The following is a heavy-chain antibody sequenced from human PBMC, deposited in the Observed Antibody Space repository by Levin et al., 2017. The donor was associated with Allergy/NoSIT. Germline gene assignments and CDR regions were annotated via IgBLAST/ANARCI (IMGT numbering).Heavy chain of an antibody. V-gene: IGHV1-69*13. D-gene: IGHD3-16*02. J-gene: IGHJ4*02. Sequence: GASVKVSCKASGGTFSSYAISWVRQAPGQGLEWMGGIIPIFGTANYAQKFQGRVTITADESTSTAYMELSSLRSEDTAVYYCARGPRRLRLGELSWWGQGTLVTVSS. CDR3: ARGPRRLRLGELSW. CDR2: IIPIFGTA. CDR1: GGTFSSYA.